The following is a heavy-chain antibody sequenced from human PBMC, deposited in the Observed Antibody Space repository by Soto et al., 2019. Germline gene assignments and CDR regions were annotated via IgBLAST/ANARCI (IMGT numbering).Heavy chain of an antibody. J-gene: IGHJ4*02. V-gene: IGHV3-74*01. CDR3: VRGKVAAGFDY. CDR1: AIASTHYR. D-gene: IGHD6-13*01. CDR2: ISSDGTTT. Sequence: PGXSVRLSCVASAIASTHYRLHWVAQAPGKGLVWVSRISSDGTTTNYANSVKGRFTISRDNAKNTLYLQMTSLRVEDRAIYYCVRGKVAAGFDYWGQGALVTLSS.